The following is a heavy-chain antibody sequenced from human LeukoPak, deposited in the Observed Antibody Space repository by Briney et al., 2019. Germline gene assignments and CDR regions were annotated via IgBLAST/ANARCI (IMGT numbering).Heavy chain of an antibody. V-gene: IGHV1-2*02. Sequence: ASVKLSCKASGYTFTGYYMHWGRQAPGQGLEWMGGINPNSGGTNYAQTFKGKGPLTRDTPITTAYMALSRRRSDARALSYCRRSFVAAETMFDPWGQGTRVTVSS. CDR1: GYTFTGYY. CDR2: INPNSGGT. D-gene: IGHD6-13*01. CDR3: RRSFVAAETMFDP. J-gene: IGHJ5*02.